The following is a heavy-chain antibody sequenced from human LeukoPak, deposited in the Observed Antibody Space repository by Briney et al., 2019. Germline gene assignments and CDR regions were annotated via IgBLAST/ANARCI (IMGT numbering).Heavy chain of an antibody. Sequence: GVSLRLSCAASGFDFSTQWMSWVRQAPGKGLEWVAIVNQGATQKYYVDSVKGRFTISRDNAENSLYLQMNSLRAEDTAVYYCARDRVWFGEPRENYYMDVWGKGTTVTISS. V-gene: IGHV3-7*01. CDR3: ARDRVWFGEPRENYYMDV. CDR1: GFDFSTQW. D-gene: IGHD3-10*01. CDR2: VNQGATQK. J-gene: IGHJ6*03.